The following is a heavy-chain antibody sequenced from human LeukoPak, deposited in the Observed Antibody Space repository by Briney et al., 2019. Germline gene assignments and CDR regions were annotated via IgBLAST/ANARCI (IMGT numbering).Heavy chain of an antibody. CDR3: AKDEGIAVLYYYGMDV. Sequence: GLLRLSCAASGFTFSIYGMHWVRQAPGKGLEWVAVISYDGSNKYYADSVKGRFTISRDNSKNTLYLQMNSLRAEDTAVYCCAKDEGIAVLYYYGMDVWGQGTTVTVSS. CDR1: GFTFSIYG. V-gene: IGHV3-30*18. CDR2: ISYDGSNK. D-gene: IGHD6-19*01. J-gene: IGHJ6*02.